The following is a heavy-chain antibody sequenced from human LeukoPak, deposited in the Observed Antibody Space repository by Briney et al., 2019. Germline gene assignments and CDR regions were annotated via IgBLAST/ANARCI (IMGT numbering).Heavy chain of an antibody. J-gene: IGHJ4*02. Sequence: ASVKVSCKASGYTFTGYYMHWVRQAPGQGLEWMGRINPNSGGTSYAQKFQGRVTMTRDTSISTAYMELSRLRSDDTAVYYCARDLPSRPEWLADYWGQGTLVTVSS. D-gene: IGHD6-19*01. CDR3: ARDLPSRPEWLADY. CDR2: INPNSGGT. CDR1: GYTFTGYY. V-gene: IGHV1-2*06.